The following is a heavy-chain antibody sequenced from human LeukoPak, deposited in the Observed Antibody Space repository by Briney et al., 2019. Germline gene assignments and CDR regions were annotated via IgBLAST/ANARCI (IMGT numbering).Heavy chain of an antibody. Sequence: QPGGSLRLSCAASGFTFSSYAMSWVRQAPGKGLEWVSAISGSGGSTYYADSVKGRFTISRDNSKNTLYLQMNSLRAEDTAVYFQAKDGLRYFDWLLSTYWGQGTLVTVSS. J-gene: IGHJ4*02. CDR3: AKDGLRYFDWLLSTY. CDR1: GFTFSSYA. V-gene: IGHV3-23*01. CDR2: ISGSGGST. D-gene: IGHD3-9*01.